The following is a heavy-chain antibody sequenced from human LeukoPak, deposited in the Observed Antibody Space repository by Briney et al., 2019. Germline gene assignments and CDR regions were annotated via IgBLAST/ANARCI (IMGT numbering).Heavy chain of an antibody. CDR3: ARERVGGDIVVVPAAWWFDP. Sequence: PSETLSLTCTVSAGSISSSSYYWSWIRQPAGKGLEWIGRIYTSGSTNYNPSLKSRVTMSVDTSKNQFSLKLSSVTAADTAVYYCARERVGGDIVVVPAAWWFDPWGQGTLVTVSS. CDR2: IYTSGST. J-gene: IGHJ5*02. CDR1: AGSISSSSYY. V-gene: IGHV4-61*02. D-gene: IGHD2-2*01.